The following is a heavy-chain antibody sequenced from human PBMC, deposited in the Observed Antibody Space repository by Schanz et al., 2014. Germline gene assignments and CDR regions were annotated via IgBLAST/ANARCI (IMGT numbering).Heavy chain of an antibody. CDR2: ISGSSRTI. Sequence: EVQLLESGGGLVQPGGSLRLSCAASGFTFSSYSMNWVRQAPGKGLEWVSYISGSSRTIYYADSMKGRFTISRDNSKNSLYLQMNSLRAEDTAVYYCARIGGSVFDYWAQGTLVTVSS. V-gene: IGHV3-48*04. CDR3: ARIGGSVFDY. CDR1: GFTFSSYS. D-gene: IGHD3-10*01. J-gene: IGHJ4*02.